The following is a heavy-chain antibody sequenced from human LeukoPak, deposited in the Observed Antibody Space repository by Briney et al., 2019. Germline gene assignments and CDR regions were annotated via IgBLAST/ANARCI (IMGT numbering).Heavy chain of an antibody. D-gene: IGHD2-2*01. J-gene: IGHJ4*02. V-gene: IGHV3-23*01. Sequence: GGSLRLSCAASGFTFSNYWMSWVRQAPGKGLEWVSAISGSGGSTYYADSVKGRFTISRDNSKNTLYLQMNSLSAEDTAVHYCAKWDSIVVVPAASDYWGQGTLVTVSS. CDR3: AKWDSIVVVPAASDY. CDR2: ISGSGGST. CDR1: GFTFSNYW.